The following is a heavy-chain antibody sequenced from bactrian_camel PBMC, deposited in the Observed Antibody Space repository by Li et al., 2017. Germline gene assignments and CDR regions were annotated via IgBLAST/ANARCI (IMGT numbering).Heavy chain of an antibody. Sequence: HVQLVESGGGSVQAGGSLRLSCAAPGYTSSAFCMGWFRQAPGKQREGVAIIESDGITRYADSVKGRFTISRDNAKTTLYLQMNSLRTVDTAVYYCATDDARLIACGSSCRPYWGQGTQVTVS. CDR2: IESDGIT. CDR1: GYTSSAFC. CDR3: ATDDARLIACGSSCRPY. D-gene: IGHD2*01. J-gene: IGHJ4*01. V-gene: IGHV3S53*01.